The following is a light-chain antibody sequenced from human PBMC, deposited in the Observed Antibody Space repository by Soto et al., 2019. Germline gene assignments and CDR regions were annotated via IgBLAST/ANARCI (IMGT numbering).Light chain of an antibody. V-gene: IGKV1-39*01. J-gene: IGKJ3*01. CDR3: QQSYSTPRA. CDR1: QSISSY. Sequence: DIQMTQSPSSLSASVGDRVTITCRASQSISSYLNWYQQKPGKAPKLLIYAASSLQSGVPSRFSGSGSGTDVNLTISSLQTADFANYVCQQSYSTPRAFGPGTKVDI. CDR2: AAS.